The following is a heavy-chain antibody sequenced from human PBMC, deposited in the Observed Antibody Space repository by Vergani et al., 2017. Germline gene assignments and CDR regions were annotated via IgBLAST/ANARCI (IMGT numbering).Heavy chain of an antibody. CDR3: ASGRYYDCWSGYYTDDAFDI. Sequence: EVQLVESGGGLVKPGGSLRLSCAASGFTFSSYSMNWVRQAPGKGLEWVSSISSSSSYIYYADSVKGRFTISRDNAKNSLYLQMNSLRAEDTAGYYCASGRYYDCWSGYYTDDAFDIWGQGTMVTVSS. V-gene: IGHV3-21*01. CDR2: ISSSSSYI. CDR1: GFTFSSYS. J-gene: IGHJ3*02. D-gene: IGHD3-3*01.